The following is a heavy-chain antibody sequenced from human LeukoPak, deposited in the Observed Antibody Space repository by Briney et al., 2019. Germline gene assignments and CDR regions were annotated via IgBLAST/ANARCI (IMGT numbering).Heavy chain of an antibody. V-gene: IGHV4-34*01. J-gene: IGHJ4*02. CDR3: ATPLGIAAAASDY. D-gene: IGHD6-13*01. Sequence: SETLSLTCAVYGGSFSGYYWTWIRQPPGKGLEWIGEINHSGSTYYNPSLKSRVTISVDTSKNQFSLKLSSVTAADTAVYYCATPLGIAAAASDYWGQGTLVTVSS. CDR2: INHSGST. CDR1: GGSFSGYY.